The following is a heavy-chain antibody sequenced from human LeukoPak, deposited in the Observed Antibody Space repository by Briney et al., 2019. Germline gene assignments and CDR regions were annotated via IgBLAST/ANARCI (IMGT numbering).Heavy chain of an antibody. CDR3: ARDLRVYYYDFWSGYSNGMDV. D-gene: IGHD3-3*01. Sequence: GGSLRLSCAASGFTFSSYWMSWVRQAPGKGLEWVANIKQDGSEKYYVDSVKGRFTISRDDAKNSLYLQMNSLRAEDTAVYYCARDLRVYYYDFWSGYSNGMDVWGQGTTVTVSS. V-gene: IGHV3-7*01. J-gene: IGHJ6*02. CDR1: GFTFSSYW. CDR2: IKQDGSEK.